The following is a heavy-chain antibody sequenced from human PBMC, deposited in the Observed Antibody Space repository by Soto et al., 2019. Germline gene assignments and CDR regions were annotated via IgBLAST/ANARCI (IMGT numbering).Heavy chain of an antibody. CDR2: IYYSGST. CDR1: GGSISSSSYY. J-gene: IGHJ4*02. Sequence: ETLSLTCTVSGGSISSSSYYWGWIRQPPGKGLEWIGSIYYSGSTYYNPSLKSRVTISVDTSKNQFSLKLSSVTAADTAVYYCARHVAGYSSGLDYWGQGTLVTVSS. V-gene: IGHV4-39*01. CDR3: ARHVAGYSSGLDY. D-gene: IGHD6-19*01.